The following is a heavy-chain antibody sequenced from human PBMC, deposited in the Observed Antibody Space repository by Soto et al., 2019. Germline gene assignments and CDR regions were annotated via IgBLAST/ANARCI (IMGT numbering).Heavy chain of an antibody. D-gene: IGHD3-10*01. CDR3: ARAGFGELSGVDP. J-gene: IGHJ5*02. V-gene: IGHV4-31*03. CDR1: GGSISSGGYY. CDR2: IYYSGST. Sequence: QVQLQESGPGLVKPSQTLSLTCTVSGGSISSGGYYWSWIRQHPGKGLEWNGYIYYSGSTYYNPSLTSRVTISVDTSKNQFPLKLSSVTAADTAVYYCARAGFGELSGVDPWGQGTLVTVSS.